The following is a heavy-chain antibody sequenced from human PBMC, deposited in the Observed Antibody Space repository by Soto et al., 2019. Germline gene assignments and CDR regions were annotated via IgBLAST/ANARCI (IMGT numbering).Heavy chain of an antibody. D-gene: IGHD1-26*01. CDR2: MNSRSGNT. J-gene: IGHJ4*02. CDR3: ASGQFNPNGNDY. Sequence: QVQLVQSGAEVKKPGASVMVSCKASGYTFTSYEIHWVRQAAGQGLEWMGWMNSRSGNTCSAPKFQDRVTMTRNTSIGTAYMQLRSLTSEDTAVYYCASGQFNPNGNDYWAQGTLVTVSS. CDR1: GYTFTSYE. V-gene: IGHV1-8*02.